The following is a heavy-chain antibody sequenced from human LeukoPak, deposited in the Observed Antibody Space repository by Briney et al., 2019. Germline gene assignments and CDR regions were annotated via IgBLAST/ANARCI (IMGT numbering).Heavy chain of an antibody. J-gene: IGHJ3*01. V-gene: IGHV4-59*01. CDR2: IYYSGST. D-gene: IGHD3-3*01. Sequence: PSETLSLTCTVSGGSISSDHWSWIRQPPGKGLEWIGYIYYSGSTNYNPSLKSRVTISVDTSKNQFSLKLSSVTAADTAVYYCARDLFGEAVWGQGTMVTVSS. CDR3: ARDLFGEAV. CDR1: GGSISSDH.